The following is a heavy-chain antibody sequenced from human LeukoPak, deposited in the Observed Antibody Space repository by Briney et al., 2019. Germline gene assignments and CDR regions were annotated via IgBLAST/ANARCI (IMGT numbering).Heavy chain of an antibody. Sequence: PGGSLRLSCAASGFTFSSYGMHWVRQAPGKGLEWVAVISYDGSNKYYADSVKGRFTISRDNSKNTLYLQMNSLRAEDTAVYYCASGGGSYVGYYYLEYWGQGTLVTVSS. V-gene: IGHV3-30-3*01. CDR3: ASGGGSYVGYYYLEY. CDR1: GFTFSSYG. CDR2: ISYDGSNK. D-gene: IGHD1-26*01. J-gene: IGHJ4*02.